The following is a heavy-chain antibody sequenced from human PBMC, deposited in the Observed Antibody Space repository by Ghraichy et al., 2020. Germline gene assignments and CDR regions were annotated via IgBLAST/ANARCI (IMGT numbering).Heavy chain of an antibody. CDR1: GFTFSSYS. Sequence: GGSLRLSCAASGFTFSSYSMNWVRQAPGKGLEWVSSISSSSSYIYYADSVKGRFTISRDNAKNSLYLQMNSLRAEDTAVYYCARDKGGPRGVGAVDIVATIYYYYYGMDVWGQGTTVTVSS. CDR3: ARDKGGPRGVGAVDIVATIYYYYYGMDV. V-gene: IGHV3-21*01. D-gene: IGHD5-12*01. J-gene: IGHJ6*02. CDR2: ISSSSSYI.